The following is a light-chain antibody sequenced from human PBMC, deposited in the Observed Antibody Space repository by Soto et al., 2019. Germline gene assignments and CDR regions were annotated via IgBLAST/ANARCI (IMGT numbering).Light chain of an antibody. J-gene: IGKJ1*01. CDR2: DAS. Sequence: DIQMPQSPSALSASVGDRVTITCRASQNISSWLAWYQQKPGKAPKSLIYDASSLESGVPSRLIGSGSGTEFTLTISNLQPDDSATYYCQHYKAFSPWTFGQGTKVEIK. V-gene: IGKV1-5*01. CDR1: QNISSW. CDR3: QHYKAFSPWT.